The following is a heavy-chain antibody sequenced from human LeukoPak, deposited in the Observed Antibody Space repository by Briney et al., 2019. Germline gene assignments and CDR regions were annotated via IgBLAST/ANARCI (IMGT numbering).Heavy chain of an antibody. CDR3: ARGFRGVHLDY. D-gene: IGHD3-10*01. J-gene: IGHJ4*02. CDR1: GGSTSRFY. Sequence: PSETLSLTCNVSGGSTSRFYWNWLRQPPGKGLEWIGYLHYSGSTNYNPSLKSRVTISGDTSKNQFSLTLNSVTASDTAVYYCARGFRGVHLDYWGQGTLVTVSS. V-gene: IGHV4-59*01. CDR2: LHYSGST.